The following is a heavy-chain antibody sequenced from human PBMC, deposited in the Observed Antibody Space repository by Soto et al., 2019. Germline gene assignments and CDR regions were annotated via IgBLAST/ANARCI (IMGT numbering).Heavy chain of an antibody. D-gene: IGHD2-8*01. CDR3: AKNGQPPYYYYGLDA. V-gene: IGHV1-18*01. Sequence: ASVKVSCKASGYTFTRYGISWVRQAPGQGLEWMGWISGYNGDTNYAREFQGRVSMTIDTSTTTAYMELRSLTSDDTAVYYCAKNGQPPYYYYGLDAWGQGTKVTVSS. CDR2: ISGYNGDT. J-gene: IGHJ6*02. CDR1: GYTFTRYG.